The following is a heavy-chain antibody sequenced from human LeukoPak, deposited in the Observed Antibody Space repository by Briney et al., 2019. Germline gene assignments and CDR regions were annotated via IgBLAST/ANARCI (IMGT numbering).Heavy chain of an antibody. CDR2: INHSGST. CDR3: ARLHRVWFGELFGYYYYYMGV. V-gene: IGHV4-34*01. Sequence: PSETLSLTCAVYGGSFSGYYWSWIRQPPGKGLEWIGEINHSGSTNYNPSLKSRVTISVDTSKNQFSLKLSSVTAADTAVYYCARLHRVWFGELFGYYYYYMGVWGKGTTVTISS. J-gene: IGHJ6*03. CDR1: GGSFSGYY. D-gene: IGHD3-10*01.